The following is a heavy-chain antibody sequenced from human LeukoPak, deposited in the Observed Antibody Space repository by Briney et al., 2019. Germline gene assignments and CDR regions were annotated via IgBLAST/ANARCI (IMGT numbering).Heavy chain of an antibody. CDR3: ARTDQYCSGGSCYLEIDH. D-gene: IGHD2-15*01. V-gene: IGHV1-69*06. J-gene: IGHJ4*02. CDR2: IIPIFGTA. Sequence: SVKVSCKASGGTFSSFAINWARQAPGQGLEWMGGIIPIFGTANYAQKFQGRVTITADKSTSTAYMELSSLRSEDTAVYYCARTDQYCSGGSCYLEIDHWGQGTLVTVSS. CDR1: GGTFSSFA.